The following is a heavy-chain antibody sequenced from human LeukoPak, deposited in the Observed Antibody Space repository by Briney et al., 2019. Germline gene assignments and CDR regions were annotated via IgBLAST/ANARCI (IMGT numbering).Heavy chain of an antibody. V-gene: IGHV1-2*02. Sequence: GASVKVSCKASGYTFTGYYMHWVRQAPGQGLEWMGWINPNSGGTNYAQKLQGRVTMTTDTSTSTAYMELRSLRSDDTAVYYCARDRLYYGDYVGYFDYWGQGTLVTVSS. CDR3: ARDRLYYGDYVGYFDY. CDR2: INPNSGGT. D-gene: IGHD4-17*01. CDR1: GYTFTGYY. J-gene: IGHJ4*02.